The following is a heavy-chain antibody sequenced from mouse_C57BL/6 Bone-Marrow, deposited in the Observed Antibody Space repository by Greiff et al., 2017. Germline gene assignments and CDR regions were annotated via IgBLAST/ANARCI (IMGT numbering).Heavy chain of an antibody. V-gene: IGHV1-26*01. CDR1: GYTFTDYY. J-gene: IGHJ2*01. D-gene: IGHD3-1*01. CDR2: INPNNGGT. Sequence: EVQLQQSGPELVKPGASVKISCKASGYTFTDYYMNWVKQSHGKSLEWIGDINPNNGGTSYNQKFKGKATLTVDKSSSTAYMELRSLTSEDSAVYYCARPGHLDYWGQGTTLTVSS. CDR3: ARPGHLDY.